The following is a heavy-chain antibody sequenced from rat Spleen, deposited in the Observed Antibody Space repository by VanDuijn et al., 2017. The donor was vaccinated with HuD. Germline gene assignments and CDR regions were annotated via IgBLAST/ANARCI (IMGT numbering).Heavy chain of an antibody. CDR3: ARLNSGYDY. V-gene: IGHV5-29*01. Sequence: EVQLVESDGGLVQPGRSLKLSCSASGFTFSDYYMAWVRQAPTKGLEWVAIISYDSTSTYYRDSVKGRFTISRDNAKSTLYLQMDSLRSEDTATYYCARLNSGYDYWGQGVMVTVSS. CDR2: ISYDSTST. CDR1: GFTFSDYY. D-gene: IGHD4-3*01. J-gene: IGHJ2*01.